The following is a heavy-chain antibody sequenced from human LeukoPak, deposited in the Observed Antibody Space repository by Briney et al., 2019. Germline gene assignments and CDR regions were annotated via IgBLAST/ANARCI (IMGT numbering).Heavy chain of an antibody. CDR1: GFTFSSYA. J-gene: IGHJ4*02. V-gene: IGHV3-23*01. CDR2: ISGSGGST. Sequence: GWSLRLSCAASGFTFSSYAMSWVRQAPGKGLEWVSAISGSGGSTYYADSVKGRFTMSRDNSKNTLYLQMNNLRAEDTAVYYCAKEGVYSGSSLYYFDSWGQGTLVTVSS. D-gene: IGHD1-26*01. CDR3: AKEGVYSGSSLYYFDS.